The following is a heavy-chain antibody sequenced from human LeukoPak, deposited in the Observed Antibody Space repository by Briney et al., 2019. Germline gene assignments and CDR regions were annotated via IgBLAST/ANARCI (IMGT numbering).Heavy chain of an antibody. CDR2: IIPIFGTA. CDR3: ARMGPYGDYDSSTP. D-gene: IGHD4-17*01. Sequence: SVKVSCKASGGTFSSYAISWVRQAPGQGLEWMGGIIPIFGTANYAQKFQGRVTITTDESTSTAYMELSSLRSEDTAVYYCARMGPYGDYDSSTPGGQGPLVTVPS. CDR1: GGTFSSYA. J-gene: IGHJ5*02. V-gene: IGHV1-69*05.